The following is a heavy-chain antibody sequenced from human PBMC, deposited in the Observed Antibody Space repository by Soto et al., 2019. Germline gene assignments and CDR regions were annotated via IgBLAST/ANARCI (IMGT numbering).Heavy chain of an antibody. CDR2: ISAYNGNT. V-gene: IGHV1-18*01. D-gene: IGHD1-26*01. CDR3: ARDHTGSYYYKVYGMDV. J-gene: IGHJ6*02. CDR1: GYTFTSYG. Sequence: QVQLVQSGAEMKKPGASVKVSCKASGYTFTSYGISWVRQAPGQGLEWMGWISAYNGNTNYAQKLQGRVTMTTDTSTSTAYMELRSLRSDDTAVYYCARDHTGSYYYKVYGMDVWGQGTTVSVSS.